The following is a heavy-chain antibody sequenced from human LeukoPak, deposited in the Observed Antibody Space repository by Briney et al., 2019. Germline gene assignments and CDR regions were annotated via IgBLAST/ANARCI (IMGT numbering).Heavy chain of an antibody. CDR3: ARVNGSGSYYNYFDY. Sequence: PGGSLRLSCAASGFTFSSYSMNWVRQAPGKGLEWVSSISSSSIYTYYAESVKGRFTISRDNAKNSLHLQMNSLRADDTAVYYCARVNGSGSYYNYFDYWGQGTLVTVSS. V-gene: IGHV3-21*01. J-gene: IGHJ4*02. CDR2: ISSSSIYT. CDR1: GFTFSSYS. D-gene: IGHD3-10*01.